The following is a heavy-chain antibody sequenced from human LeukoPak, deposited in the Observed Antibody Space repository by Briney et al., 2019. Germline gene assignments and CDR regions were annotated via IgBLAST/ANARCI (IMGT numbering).Heavy chain of an antibody. CDR3: ARARCYCADDGFRDAFDY. CDR2: TSNSGRNK. Sequence: PGGSLRLSCAASGFTFSSYTMSWVRQAPGKGLEWVSPTSNSGRNKFYNDSVIGRFTISRDNSKNTLYLQMNSLRAGDTGVYSCARARCYCADDGFRDAFDYWGQGTLVTVSS. J-gene: IGHJ4*02. D-gene: IGHD2-21*02. V-gene: IGHV3-23*01. CDR1: GFTFSSYT.